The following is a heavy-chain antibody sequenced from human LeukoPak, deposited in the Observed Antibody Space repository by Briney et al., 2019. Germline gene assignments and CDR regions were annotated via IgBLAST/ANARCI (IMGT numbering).Heavy chain of an antibody. Sequence: ASVKVPCKASGYTFTGYYMHWVRQAPGQGLEWMGRINPNSGGTNYAQKFQGRVTMTRDTSISTAYMELSRLRSDDTAVYYCAREGHLSGYYFPDYWGQGTLVTVSS. CDR2: INPNSGGT. CDR1: GYTFTGYY. V-gene: IGHV1-2*06. D-gene: IGHD3-22*01. CDR3: AREGHLSGYYFPDY. J-gene: IGHJ4*02.